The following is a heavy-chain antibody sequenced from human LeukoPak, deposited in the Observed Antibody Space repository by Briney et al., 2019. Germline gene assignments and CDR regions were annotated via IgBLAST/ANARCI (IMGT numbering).Heavy chain of an antibody. J-gene: IGHJ4*02. V-gene: IGHV3-20*04. CDR1: GFTFDDYG. Sequence: PGGSLRLSCAASGFTFDDYGMSWVRQAPGKGLEWVSGINWNGGSTGYADSVKGRFTISRDNSKNTLYLQMNSLRAEDTAVYYCAKDGIAARPWDYWGQGTLVTVSS. D-gene: IGHD6-6*01. CDR3: AKDGIAARPWDY. CDR2: INWNGGST.